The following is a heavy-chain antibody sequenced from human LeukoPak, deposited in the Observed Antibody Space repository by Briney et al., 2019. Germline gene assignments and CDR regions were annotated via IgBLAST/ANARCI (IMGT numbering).Heavy chain of an antibody. J-gene: IGHJ4*02. CDR1: GFTFSSYG. CDR2: ISYDGSNK. V-gene: IGHV3-30*18. CDR3: AKGKYSGYEGDFDY. D-gene: IGHD5-12*01. Sequence: GRSLRLSCAASGFTFSSYGMHWVRQAPGKGLEWVAVISYDGSNKYYADSVKGRFTISRDNSKNTLYLQMNSLRAEDTAVYYCAKGKYSGYEGDFDYWGQGTLVTVSS.